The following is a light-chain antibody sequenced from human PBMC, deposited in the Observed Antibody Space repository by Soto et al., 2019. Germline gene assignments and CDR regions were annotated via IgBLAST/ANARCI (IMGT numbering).Light chain of an antibody. Sequence: DVQMTQSPSTLSASVGDRVTITCRASQGISSYLAWYQQKPGKAPKLLIYDASSLESGVPSRFSGSGSGTEFTLTISSLQPDDFATYYCQQYNSYSPLTFGGGTKVDIK. CDR1: QGISSY. J-gene: IGKJ4*01. V-gene: IGKV1-5*01. CDR2: DAS. CDR3: QQYNSYSPLT.